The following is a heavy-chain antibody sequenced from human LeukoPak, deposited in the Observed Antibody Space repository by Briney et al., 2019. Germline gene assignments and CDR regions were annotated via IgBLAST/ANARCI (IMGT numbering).Heavy chain of an antibody. J-gene: IGHJ6*02. CDR1: GFTFSSYA. CDR2: ISYDGSNK. D-gene: IGHD2-8*02. V-gene: IGHV3-30-3*01. Sequence: GGSLRLSCAASGFTFSSYAMHWVCQAPGKGLEWVAVISYDGSNKYYADSVKGRFTISRDNSKNTLYLQMNSLRAEDTAVYYCARGPPGTGYYYYGMDVWGQGTTVTVSS. CDR3: ARGPPGTGYYYYGMDV.